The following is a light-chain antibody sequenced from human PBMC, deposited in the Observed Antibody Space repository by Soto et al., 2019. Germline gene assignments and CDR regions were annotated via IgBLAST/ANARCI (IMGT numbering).Light chain of an antibody. CDR2: GAS. CDR1: QSVSSN. V-gene: IGKV3-15*01. J-gene: IGKJ2*01. Sequence: EIVMTQSPATLSVSPGERATLSCRASQSVSSNLAWYQQKPGQAPRLLIYGASTRATGIPARFSSSGSGTDFTLTVSSLQSEDFAVYYCQQYGNWPPRYTFGQGTKLEIK. CDR3: QQYGNWPPRYT.